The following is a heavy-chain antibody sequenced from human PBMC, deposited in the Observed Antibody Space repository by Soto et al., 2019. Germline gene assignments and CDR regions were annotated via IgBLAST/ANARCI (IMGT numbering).Heavy chain of an antibody. CDR2: INPSSGGT. V-gene: IGHV1-2*02. J-gene: IGHJ4*02. Sequence: QVQLVQSGAEVKKPGASVKVSCRASGYAFGVYYIHWVRQAPGQGLESMGWINPSSGGTNYAQKFQDRVTMTRDTSITAAYMELSRLRSDDTPVYYCARSLSIAGRRDYWGQGTLVTVSS. D-gene: IGHD6-6*01. CDR1: GYAFGVYY. CDR3: ARSLSIAGRRDY.